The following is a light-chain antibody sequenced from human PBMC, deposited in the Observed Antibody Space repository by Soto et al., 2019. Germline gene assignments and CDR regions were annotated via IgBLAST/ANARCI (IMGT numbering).Light chain of an antibody. J-gene: IGKJ1*01. V-gene: IGKV3-15*01. CDR1: QSVSSN. CDR3: QQYNNWPWT. CDR2: GAS. Sequence: EIVMTQSPATLSVSPWERATLSCGASQSVSSNLAWYQQKPGQAPRLLIYGASTRATGVPARFSGSGSGTEFTPTISSLQSEDFAVYYCQQYNNWPWTFGQGTKVDIK.